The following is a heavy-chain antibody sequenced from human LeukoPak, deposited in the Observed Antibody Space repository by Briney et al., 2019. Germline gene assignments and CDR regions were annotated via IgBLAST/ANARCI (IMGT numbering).Heavy chain of an antibody. CDR3: ARLSRYFDWLLKTP. CDR2: IYWNDDK. Sequence: SGPTLVKPTQTLTLTCTFSGFSLSTSGVGVGWIRQPPGKALEWLALIYWNDDKRYSPSLKSRLTITKDTSKNQVVLTMTNMDPVDTATYYCARLSRYFDWLLKTPWGQGTLVTVSS. D-gene: IGHD3-9*01. J-gene: IGHJ5*02. CDR1: GFSLSTSGVG. V-gene: IGHV2-5*01.